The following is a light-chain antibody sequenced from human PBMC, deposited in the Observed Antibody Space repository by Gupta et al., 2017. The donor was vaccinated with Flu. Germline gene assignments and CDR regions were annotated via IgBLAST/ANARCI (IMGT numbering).Light chain of an antibody. J-gene: IGKJ2*02. CDR1: RGIETF. CDR2: GAS. V-gene: IGKV1-9*01. Sequence: QLTQSPSFLSASVGDRVTITCRASRGIETFLAWYQQKSGKAPKVLISGASNVQSGVPSRFSGSGSGTEFTLTIDSLQPEDFATYYCQQGDSSPCTFGQGTKVEIK. CDR3: QQGDSSPCT.